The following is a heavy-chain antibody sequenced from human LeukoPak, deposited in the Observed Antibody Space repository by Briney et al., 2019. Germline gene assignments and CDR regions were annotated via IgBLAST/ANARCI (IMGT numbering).Heavy chain of an antibody. CDR3: AKRGRGDCSGGSCYYGWFDP. CDR2: IYWDDDR. Sequence: SGPTLVKPKQTLTLTCTFSGFSLKSYGVGVGWIRQPPGKAPEWLALIYWDDDRRYSQSLKNRLIITKDTSRNQVVLILSNVDPTDTAIYYCAKRGRGDCSGGSCYYGWFDPWGQGILVTVSS. V-gene: IGHV2-5*02. CDR1: GFSLKSYGVG. J-gene: IGHJ5*02. D-gene: IGHD2-15*01.